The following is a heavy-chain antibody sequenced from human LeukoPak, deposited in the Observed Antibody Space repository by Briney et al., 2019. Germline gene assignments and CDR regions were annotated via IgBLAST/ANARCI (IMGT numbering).Heavy chain of an antibody. Sequence: ASVKVSCKASGGTFSSYAISWVRQAPGQGLEWMGRIIPILGIANYAQKFQGRVTITADKSTSTAYMELSSLRSEDTAVYYCAIIPREYSSSPSPFDIWGQGTMVTVSS. CDR3: AIIPREYSSSPSPFDI. V-gene: IGHV1-69*04. CDR1: GGTFSSYA. D-gene: IGHD6-13*01. J-gene: IGHJ3*02. CDR2: IIPILGIA.